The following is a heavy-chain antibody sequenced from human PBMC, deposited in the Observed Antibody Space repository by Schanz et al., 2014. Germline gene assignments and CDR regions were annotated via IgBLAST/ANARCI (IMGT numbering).Heavy chain of an antibody. CDR2: LSSDRRHV. V-gene: IGHV3-21*06. CDR1: GRRFSREK. D-gene: IGHD1-1*01. J-gene: IGHJ4*02. CDR3: ARDGIAATTDFEY. Sequence: EVQLVEEGGGEGKKGGDMREEWGALGRRFSREKKKRVRKNPGKGLEWGSFLSSDRRHVYYVESAKGRFTISRDNAKNSLYLQMDSLRGDDTAVYYCARDGIAATTDFEYGGQGVLVTVSS.